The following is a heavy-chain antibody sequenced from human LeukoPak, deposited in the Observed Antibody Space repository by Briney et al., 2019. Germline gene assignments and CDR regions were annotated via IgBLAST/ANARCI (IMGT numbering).Heavy chain of an antibody. J-gene: IGHJ4*02. D-gene: IGHD2-8*01. V-gene: IGHV3-30*03. Sequence: GGSLRLSCAASGFTFNNYVMHWVRQAPGKGLEWVAVMSVDGNIKLYAGSVRGRFTISRDNSRNTLYLQLNSLRAEDTAVHWCARGPTNGQAFDYWGQGTLVSVSS. CDR2: MSVDGNIK. CDR1: GFTFNNYV. CDR3: ARGPTNGQAFDY.